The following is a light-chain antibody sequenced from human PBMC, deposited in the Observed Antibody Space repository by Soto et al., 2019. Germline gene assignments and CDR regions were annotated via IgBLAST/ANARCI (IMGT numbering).Light chain of an antibody. CDR2: DAS. CDR1: QDINIY. Sequence: DIQMTQSPSSLFASVGDRFTITFRATQDINIYLNWYQQKPGKAPNLLIYDASNLEIGVPSRFSGSGSGTHFTFTISSLQTEDIGTYYCQQYDILPITFGRGTRLEI. V-gene: IGKV1-33*01. J-gene: IGKJ5*01. CDR3: QQYDILPIT.